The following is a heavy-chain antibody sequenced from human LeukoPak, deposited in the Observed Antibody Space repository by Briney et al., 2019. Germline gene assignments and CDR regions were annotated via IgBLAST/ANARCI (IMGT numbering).Heavy chain of an antibody. V-gene: IGHV3-53*01. Sequence: GSLRLSCAASGFTVSSNYMSWVRQAPGKGLEWVSVIYSGGSTYYADSVKGRFTISRDNSKNTLYLQMNSLRAEDTAVYYCATAATESYYYYGMDVWGQGTTVTVSS. CDR2: IYSGGST. CDR1: GFTVSSNY. CDR3: ATAATESYYYYGMDV. D-gene: IGHD2-15*01. J-gene: IGHJ6*02.